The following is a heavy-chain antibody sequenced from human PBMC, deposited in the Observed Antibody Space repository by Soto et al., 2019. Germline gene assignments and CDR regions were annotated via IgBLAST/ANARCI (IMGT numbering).Heavy chain of an antibody. CDR3: VKRGRNWGAFDF. CDR2: IGGTDGDSDGVP. J-gene: IGHJ3*01. D-gene: IGHD7-27*01. Sequence: VQLLESGGDLVQPGGSLRLSCVASGFILNNYAMSWVRQAPGKGLEWVSTIGGTDGDSDGVPWYEDWVKGRFTISRDSSANTLFLHMDNLRAEDSALYYCVKRGRNWGAFDFWGQGTTVVVSS. V-gene: IGHV3-23*01. CDR1: GFILNNYA.